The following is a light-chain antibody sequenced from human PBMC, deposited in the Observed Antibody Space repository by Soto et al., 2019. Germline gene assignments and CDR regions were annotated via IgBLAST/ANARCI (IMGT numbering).Light chain of an antibody. CDR3: AAWDDRLRGFV. V-gene: IGLV1-44*01. CDR1: NLNIGSNS. Sequence: QSVLTQPPSASATPGQRVTISCSGSNLNIGSNSVNWYQHLPGTSPKLLIHSDNQRPSGVPDRFSGSKSGTSAALAISGLQSEDEADYYCAAWDDRLRGFVFGTGTKVTVL. J-gene: IGLJ1*01. CDR2: SDN.